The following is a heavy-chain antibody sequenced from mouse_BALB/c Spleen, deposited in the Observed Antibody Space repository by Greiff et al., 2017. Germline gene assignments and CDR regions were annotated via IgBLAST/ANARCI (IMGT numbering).Heavy chain of an antibody. Sequence: EVQGVESGGGLVKPGGSLKLSCAASGFTFSSYAMSWVRQTPEKRLEWVASISSGGSTYYPDSVKGRFTISRDNARNILYLQMSNLRSEDTAMYYCARPPIYYGSSPFAYWGQGTLVTVSA. CDR1: GFTFSSYA. J-gene: IGHJ3*01. CDR3: ARPPIYYGSSPFAY. CDR2: ISSGGST. D-gene: IGHD1-1*01. V-gene: IGHV5-6-5*01.